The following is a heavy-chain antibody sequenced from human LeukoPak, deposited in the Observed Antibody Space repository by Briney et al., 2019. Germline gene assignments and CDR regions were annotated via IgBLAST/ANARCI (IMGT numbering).Heavy chain of an antibody. D-gene: IGHD3-16*01. Sequence: PGGSLRLSCAASGFTFSSYSMNWVRQAPGKGLEWVSYISSSGATIYYADSLKGRFTISRDNVANFLYLQMNSLRDEDTAVYFCARETSWFGGDMDYNAMDVWGQGTTVTVSS. CDR2: ISSSGATI. CDR1: GFTFSSYS. CDR3: ARETSWFGGDMDYNAMDV. V-gene: IGHV3-48*02. J-gene: IGHJ6*02.